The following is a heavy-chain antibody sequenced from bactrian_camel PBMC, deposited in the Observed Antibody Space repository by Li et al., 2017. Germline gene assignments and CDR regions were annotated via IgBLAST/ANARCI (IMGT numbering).Heavy chain of an antibody. Sequence: HVQLVESGGGSVQAGGSLRLACVISDYYWSTYSMGWFRQAPGEEREGVAAFDKSGPAGYGDSVKGRFTISKDNAKNILYLQMNNLQPEDTAVYYCGQTLPIHIVLVVTVSSPRAWLILVTGARGPRSPSP. CDR2: FDKSGPA. J-gene: IGHJ6*01. CDR1: DYYWSTYS. CDR3: GQTLPIHIVLVVTVSSPRAWLILVT. D-gene: IGHD2*01. V-gene: IGHV3S53*01.